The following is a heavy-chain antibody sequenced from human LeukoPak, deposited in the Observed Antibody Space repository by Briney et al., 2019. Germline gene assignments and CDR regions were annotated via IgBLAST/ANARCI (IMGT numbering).Heavy chain of an antibody. CDR1: GFTVSRNY. Sequence: GGSLRLSCAASGFTVSRNYMSWVRQAPGKGLEWVSVIYSGGRTYYADSVKGRFTISRDNSKNTLYLQMNSLRAEDTAVYYCARAGPSSSWHQFDYWGQGTLVTVSS. CDR2: IYSGGRT. CDR3: ARAGPSSSWHQFDY. V-gene: IGHV3-66*01. J-gene: IGHJ4*02. D-gene: IGHD6-13*01.